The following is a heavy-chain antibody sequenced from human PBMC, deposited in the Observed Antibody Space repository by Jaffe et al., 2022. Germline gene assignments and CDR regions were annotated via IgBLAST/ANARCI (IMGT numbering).Heavy chain of an antibody. CDR1: GGSISSYY. CDR2: IYYSGST. Sequence: QVQLQESGPGLVKPSETLSLTCTVSGGSISSYYWSWIRQPPGKGLEWIGYIYYSGSTNYNPSLKSRVTISVDTSKNQFSLKLSSVTAADTAVYYCARVFRTTVTNVVWFDPWGQGTLVTVSS. V-gene: IGHV4-59*01. J-gene: IGHJ5*02. D-gene: IGHD4-17*01. CDR3: ARVFRTTVTNVVWFDP.